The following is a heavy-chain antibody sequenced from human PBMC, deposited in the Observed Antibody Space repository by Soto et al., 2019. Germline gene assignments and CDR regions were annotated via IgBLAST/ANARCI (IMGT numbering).Heavy chain of an antibody. CDR3: ARAVYCSGGRCYSPYYYYYGMDV. J-gene: IGHJ6*02. D-gene: IGHD2-15*01. CDR1: AFSFSHYA. Sequence: PGGSLRLSCGASAFSFSHYAMHWVRQAPGKGLECVAVISYDGNIKRYADSVKGRFTISRDNSENTLYLQMNSLSPEDTAVYYCARAVYCSGGRCYSPYYYYYGMDVWGQGTTVTVSS. V-gene: IGHV3-30-3*01. CDR2: ISYDGNIK.